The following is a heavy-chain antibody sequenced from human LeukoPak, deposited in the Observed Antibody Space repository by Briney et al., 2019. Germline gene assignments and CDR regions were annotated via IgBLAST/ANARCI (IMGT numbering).Heavy chain of an antibody. V-gene: IGHV1-18*01. CDR2: ISAYNGNT. CDR1: GYTFTSYG. J-gene: IGHJ6*03. CDR3: ARGGRGYSYGYYYYYMDV. Sequence: GASVKVSCKASGYTFTSYGISWVRQAPGQGLEWMGWISAYNGNTNYAQKLQGRVTMTTDTSTSTAYMELRSLRSDDTAVYYCARGGRGYSYGYYYYYMDVWGKGTTVTVSS. D-gene: IGHD5-18*01.